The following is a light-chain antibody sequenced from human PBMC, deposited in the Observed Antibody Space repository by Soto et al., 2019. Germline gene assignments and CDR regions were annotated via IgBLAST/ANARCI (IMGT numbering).Light chain of an antibody. Sequence: EIVLTQSPGTLSLSPGERATLSCRASQSVSSSYLAWYQQKPGQAPRPLIYGASSRATGIPDRFSGSGSGTDFTLTISRLAPEDLAVYYCQQYGSSPPYTFGQGTKLEIK. CDR3: QQYGSSPPYT. CDR2: GAS. CDR1: QSVSSSY. J-gene: IGKJ2*01. V-gene: IGKV3-20*01.